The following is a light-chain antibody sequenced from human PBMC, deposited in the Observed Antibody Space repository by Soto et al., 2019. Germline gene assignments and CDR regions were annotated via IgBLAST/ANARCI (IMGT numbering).Light chain of an antibody. Sequence: DIQMTQSPSSLSASVGDRVTITCRASQSISSYLNWYQQKPGKAPQLLIYAASSLQSGVPSRFSGSGSWTDFTLAISSLLPEDFATYYCQPSYSTPWTFGQGTKVEIK. CDR2: AAS. V-gene: IGKV1-39*01. CDR1: QSISSY. J-gene: IGKJ1*01. CDR3: QPSYSTPWT.